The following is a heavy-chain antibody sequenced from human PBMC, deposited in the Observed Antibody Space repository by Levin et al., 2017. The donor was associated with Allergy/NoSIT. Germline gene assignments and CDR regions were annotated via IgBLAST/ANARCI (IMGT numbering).Heavy chain of an antibody. D-gene: IGHD1-1*01. CDR2: IYPGDSDT. V-gene: IGHV5-51*01. Sequence: KVSCQGSGYSFTSYWIGWVRQMPGKGLEWMGIIYPGDSDTRYSPSFQGQVTISADKSISTAYLQLSSLTASDTAIYYCARRGTRDYYYDMDVWGKGTKVTVSS. J-gene: IGHJ6*03. CDR1: GYSFTSYW. CDR3: ARRGTRDYYYDMDV.